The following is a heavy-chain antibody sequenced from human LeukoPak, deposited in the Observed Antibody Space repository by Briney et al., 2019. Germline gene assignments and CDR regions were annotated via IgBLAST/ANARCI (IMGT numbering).Heavy chain of an antibody. CDR1: GGSISSGGYS. CDR3: ARAPGYCSGGSCRLIPNFDY. V-gene: IGHV4-30-2*01. CDR2: IYHSGST. J-gene: IGHJ4*02. Sequence: PSETLSLTCAVSGGSISSGGYSWCWIRQPPGKGLEWIGYIYHSGSTYYNPSLKSRVTISVDRSKNQFSLKLSSVTAADTAVYYCARAPGYCSGGSCRLIPNFDYWGQGTLVTVSS. D-gene: IGHD2-15*01.